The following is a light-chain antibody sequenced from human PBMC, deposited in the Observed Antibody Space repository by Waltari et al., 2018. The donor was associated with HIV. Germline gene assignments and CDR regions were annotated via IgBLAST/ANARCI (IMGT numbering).Light chain of an antibody. CDR3: SSYISSNILL. V-gene: IGLV2-14*01. J-gene: IGLJ2*01. CDR1: SSRGGGYNS. CDR2: RVI. Sequence: QSALTQPASVSASPGQSISISCTETSSRGGGYNSVSWYQQHTGKAPDLLIYRVIHRPSGVSSRFSGSKTGNTASLTISGLQAEDEAHYYCSSYISSNILLFGGGTKVTVL.